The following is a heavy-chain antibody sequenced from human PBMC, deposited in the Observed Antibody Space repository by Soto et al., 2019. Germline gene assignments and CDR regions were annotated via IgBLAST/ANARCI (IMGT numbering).Heavy chain of an antibody. J-gene: IGHJ6*02. CDR3: ARDSVGLLWFGELSPSRGTNGYGMDV. V-gene: IGHV1-2*02. CDR1: GYTFTGYY. CDR2: INPNSGGT. Sequence: GASVKVSCKASGYTFTGYYMHWVRQAPGQGLEWMGWINPNSGGTNYAQKFQGRVTMTRDTSISTAYMELSRLRSDDTAVYYCARDSVGLLWFGELSPSRGTNGYGMDVWGQGTTVTVSS. D-gene: IGHD3-10*01.